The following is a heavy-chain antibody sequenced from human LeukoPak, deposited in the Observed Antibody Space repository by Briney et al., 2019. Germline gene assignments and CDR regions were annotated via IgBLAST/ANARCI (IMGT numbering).Heavy chain of an antibody. CDR2: INTNTGNP. CDR1: GYTFTGYY. V-gene: IGHV7-4-1*02. J-gene: IGHJ4*02. CDR3: ARENIDFDY. Sequence: ASVKVSCKASGYTFTGYYMHWVRQAPGQGLEWMGWINTNTGNPTYAQGFTGRFVFSLDTSVSTAYLQISSLKAEDTAVYYCARENIDFDYWGQGTLVTVSS.